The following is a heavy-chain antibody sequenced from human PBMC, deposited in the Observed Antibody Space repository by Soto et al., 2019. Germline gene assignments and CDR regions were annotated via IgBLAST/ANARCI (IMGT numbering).Heavy chain of an antibody. J-gene: IGHJ4*02. CDR1: GFTFSSYG. CDR2: ITYDGSNK. V-gene: IGHV3-30*18. CDR3: AKEYTSTRKGSFDY. Sequence: GGSLRLSCAASGFTFSSYGMHWVRQAPGKGLEWVSVITYDGSNKYYADSVKGRFTISRDNSKNTVYLQMNSVRADDTAVYYCAKEYTSTRKGSFDYWGQGALVTVSS. D-gene: IGHD2-15*01.